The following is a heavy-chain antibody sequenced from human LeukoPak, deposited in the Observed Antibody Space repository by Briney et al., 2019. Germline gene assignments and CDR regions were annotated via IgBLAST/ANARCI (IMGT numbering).Heavy chain of an antibody. D-gene: IGHD6-19*01. CDR2: IRSKANSYAT. J-gene: IGHJ3*02. V-gene: IGHV3-73*01. CDR1: GFTFSGSA. Sequence: GGSLKLSCAASGFTFSGSAMHWVRQASGRGLEWVGRIRSKANSYATAYAASVKGRFTISRDDSKNTAYLQMNSLKTEDTAVYYCTRVVAGPNDAFDIWGQGTMVTVSS. CDR3: TRVVAGPNDAFDI.